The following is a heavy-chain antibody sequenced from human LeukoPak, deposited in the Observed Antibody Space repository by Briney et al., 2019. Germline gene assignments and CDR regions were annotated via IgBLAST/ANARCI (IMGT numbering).Heavy chain of an antibody. CDR1: GGSISSGDYY. J-gene: IGHJ4*02. CDR3: ARHAQYYDFWSGCLLDY. CDR2: IYYSGST. D-gene: IGHD3-3*01. V-gene: IGHV4-30-4*08. Sequence: PSQTLSFTCTVSGGSISSGDYYWSWIRQPPGKGLEWIGYIYYSGSTYYNPSLKSRVTISVDTSKNQFSLKLSSVTAADTAVYYCARHAQYYDFWSGCLLDYWGQGTLVTVSS.